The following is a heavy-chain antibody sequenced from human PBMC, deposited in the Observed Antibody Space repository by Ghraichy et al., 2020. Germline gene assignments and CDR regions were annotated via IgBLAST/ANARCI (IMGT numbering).Heavy chain of an antibody. CDR1: GFTFSTYA. Sequence: GSLRLSCLASGFTFSTYAMHWVRQTPGKGLEWVAVLSDDGSSEFYAESVKGRFTISRDTSKTTLYLQMNSLRPEDTALYYCARDMGIVVVAAAFGSGSPAEYWGQGNQVIVAS. V-gene: IGHV3-30-3*01. J-gene: IGHJ4*02. CDR2: LSDDGSSE. CDR3: ARDMGIVVVAAAFGSGSPAEY. D-gene: IGHD2-15*01.